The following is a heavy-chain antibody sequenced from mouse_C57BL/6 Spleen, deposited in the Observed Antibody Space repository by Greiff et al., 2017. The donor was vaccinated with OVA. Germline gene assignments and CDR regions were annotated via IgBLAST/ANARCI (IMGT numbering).Heavy chain of an antibody. D-gene: IGHD4-1*01. CDR1: GFTFSSYA. Sequence: EVQLQESGGGLVKPGGSLKLSCAASGFTFSSYAMSWVRQTPEKRLEWVATISDGGSYTYYPDNVKGRFTISRDNAKNNLYLQMSHMKSEDAAMYYCARDWDWFAYWGQGTLVTVSA. J-gene: IGHJ3*01. CDR3: ARDWDWFAY. CDR2: ISDGGSYT. V-gene: IGHV5-4*01.